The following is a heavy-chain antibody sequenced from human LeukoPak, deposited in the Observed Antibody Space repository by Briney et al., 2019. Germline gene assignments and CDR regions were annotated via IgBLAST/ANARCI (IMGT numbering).Heavy chain of an antibody. CDR1: GFTVSSNY. D-gene: IGHD3-22*01. Sequence: PGGSLRLSCAASGFTVSSNYMSWVRQAPGKGLEWVSVIYSGGSTYYADSVKGRFTISRDNSKNTLYLQMNSLRAEDTAVYYCASPDYYDSSGYFSFDYWGQGTLVTVSS. CDR3: ASPDYYDSSGYFSFDY. J-gene: IGHJ4*02. V-gene: IGHV3-53*01. CDR2: IYSGGST.